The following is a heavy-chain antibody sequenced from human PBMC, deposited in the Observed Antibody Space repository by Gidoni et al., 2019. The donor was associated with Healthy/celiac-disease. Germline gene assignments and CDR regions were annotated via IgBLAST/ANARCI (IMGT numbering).Heavy chain of an antibody. CDR3: ARLADYAFLGSGMDV. J-gene: IGHJ6*02. D-gene: IGHD3-3*01. CDR2: IYPGDSDT. CDR1: GYSFTSYW. V-gene: IGHV5-51*01. Sequence: EVQLVQSGAEVKKPGESLKISCTGSGYSFTSYWIGWVRQMLGKGLEWMGIIYPGDSDTRYRPSFQGQVTISADKSISTAYLQWSSLKASDTAMYYCARLADYAFLGSGMDVWGQGTTVTVSS.